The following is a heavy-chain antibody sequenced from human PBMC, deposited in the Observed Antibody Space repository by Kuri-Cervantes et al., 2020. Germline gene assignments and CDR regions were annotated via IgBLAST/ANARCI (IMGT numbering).Heavy chain of an antibody. CDR2: ISGNGANT. J-gene: IGHJ5*02. Sequence: GGSLRLSCATSGFSFTTYALMWVRQAPGKGLEWVSGISGNGANTYYADSVKGRFAISRDTSRRTIYLQIQSLRAEDTAVYYCARGNSGYYPNWFDPWGQGTLVTVSS. CDR3: ARGNSGYYPNWFDP. D-gene: IGHD3-22*01. CDR1: GFSFTTYA. V-gene: IGHV3-23*01.